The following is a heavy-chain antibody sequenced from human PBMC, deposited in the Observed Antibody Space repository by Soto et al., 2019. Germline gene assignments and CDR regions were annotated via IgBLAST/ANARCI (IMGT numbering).Heavy chain of an antibody. CDR1: GGTFSSYA. Sequence: ASVKVSCKASGGTFSSYAISWVRQAPGQGLEWMGGIIPIFGTANYAQKFQGRVTITADESTSTAYMELSSLRSEDTAVYYCAREIPDSSSWYEAGFNWFDPWGQGTLVTVSS. V-gene: IGHV1-69*13. J-gene: IGHJ5*02. CDR2: IIPIFGTA. CDR3: AREIPDSSSWYEAGFNWFDP. D-gene: IGHD6-13*01.